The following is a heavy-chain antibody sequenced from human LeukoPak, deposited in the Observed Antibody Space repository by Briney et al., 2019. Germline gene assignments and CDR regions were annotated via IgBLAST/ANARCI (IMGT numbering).Heavy chain of an antibody. Sequence: SETLSLTCTVSGGSIRSYYWSWIRQPPGKGLEWIGYIHFSGSTSYNPSLKSRVTISVDRSKNQFSLKLSSVAAADTAVYYCARSYDTNFDYWGQGTLVTVSS. D-gene: IGHD3-3*01. J-gene: IGHJ4*02. V-gene: IGHV4-59*01. CDR2: IHFSGST. CDR1: GGSIRSYY. CDR3: ARSYDTNFDY.